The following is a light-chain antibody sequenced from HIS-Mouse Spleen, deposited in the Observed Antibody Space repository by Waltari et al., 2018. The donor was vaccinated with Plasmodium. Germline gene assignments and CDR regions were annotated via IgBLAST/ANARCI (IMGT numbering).Light chain of an antibody. Sequence: EIVMTHSPATLSVSPGERATLSCRASQSVSSNLAWYQQKPGQAPRLLIYGASTRATGTPARFSGSGSGTEFTLTISSMQSEDFAVYYCQQYNNWPRGTFGQGTKVEIK. V-gene: IGKV3-15*01. CDR2: GAS. J-gene: IGKJ1*01. CDR1: QSVSSN. CDR3: QQYNNWPRGT.